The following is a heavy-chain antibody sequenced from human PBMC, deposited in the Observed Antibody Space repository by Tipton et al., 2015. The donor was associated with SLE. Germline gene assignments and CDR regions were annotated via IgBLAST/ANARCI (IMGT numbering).Heavy chain of an antibody. CDR1: GFTFSSFW. CDR3: ARDQWVANVFPGAFDV. CDR2: IKQDGSEK. Sequence: SLRLSCAASGFTFSSFWMTWVRQAPGKGLEWVANIKQDGSEKYYVDSVKGRFTISRDNAKNSLYLQMSSLRVEDTAVYYCARDQWVANVFPGAFDVWGLGTMLTVSS. V-gene: IGHV3-7*01. J-gene: IGHJ3*01. D-gene: IGHD2-21*01.